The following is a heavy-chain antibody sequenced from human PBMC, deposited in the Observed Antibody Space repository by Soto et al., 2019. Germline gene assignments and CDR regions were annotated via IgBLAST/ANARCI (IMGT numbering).Heavy chain of an antibody. D-gene: IGHD6-6*01. Sequence: SETLSLTCTVSGGSISSYYWSWIRQPPGKGLEWIGYIYYSGSTNYNPSLKSRVTISVDTSTNLLSLKLSSVTPADTAVYYCARSSYAFDIWGQGTMVTVSS. V-gene: IGHV4-59*01. J-gene: IGHJ3*02. CDR2: IYYSGST. CDR3: ARSSYAFDI. CDR1: GGSISSYY.